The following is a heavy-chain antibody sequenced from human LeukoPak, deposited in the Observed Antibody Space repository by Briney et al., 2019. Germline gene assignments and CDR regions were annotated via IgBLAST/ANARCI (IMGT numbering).Heavy chain of an antibody. J-gene: IGHJ4*02. CDR2: ISGSAGST. V-gene: IGHV3-23*01. Sequence: GGSLRLSCAASGFTFSSYAMSWVRQAPGKGLEWVSGISGSAGSTYYADSVKGRFTNTRDNSKNTPYLQMNSLRAEDTAVYYCAKDRAPSPMIVVSGLDYWGQGTLVTVSS. CDR3: AKDRAPSPMIVVSGLDY. D-gene: IGHD3-22*01. CDR1: GFTFSSYA.